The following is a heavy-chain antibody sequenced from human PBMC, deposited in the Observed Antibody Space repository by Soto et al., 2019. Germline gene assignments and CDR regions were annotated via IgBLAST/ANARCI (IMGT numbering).Heavy chain of an antibody. D-gene: IGHD3-22*01. CDR3: ARDRGPSSGYYPYWFDP. Sequence: SVKVSCKASGGTLSSYAITWVRQARGQGLEWMGGIIPIFGTANYAQKFQARVTITADESTSTAYMERSSLRSEDTAVYYCARDRGPSSGYYPYWFDPWGQGTLVTVSS. CDR1: GGTLSSYA. J-gene: IGHJ5*02. V-gene: IGHV1-69*13. CDR2: IIPIFGTA.